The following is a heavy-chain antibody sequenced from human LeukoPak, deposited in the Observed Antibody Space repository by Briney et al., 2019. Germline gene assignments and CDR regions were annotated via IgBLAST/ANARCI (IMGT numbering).Heavy chain of an antibody. V-gene: IGHV3-48*03. J-gene: IGHJ4*02. CDR3: ARVTVAESVDY. D-gene: IGHD1-14*01. Sequence: GGSLRLSCAASGFTFSSYEMNWVRQAPGKGLELVSYISSSGSTIYYADSVKGRFTVSRDNAKNSLYLQMNSLRAEDTAVYYCARVTVAESVDYWGQETLVTVSS. CDR2: ISSSGSTI. CDR1: GFTFSSYE.